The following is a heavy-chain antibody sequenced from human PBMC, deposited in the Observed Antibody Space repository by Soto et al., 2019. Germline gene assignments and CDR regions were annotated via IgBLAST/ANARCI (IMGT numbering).Heavy chain of an antibody. J-gene: IGHJ2*01. CDR3: AKTYGRNSSSGWYFDL. D-gene: IGHD4-17*01. V-gene: IGHV3-30*18. Sequence: QVQLVESGGGVVQPGGSMKLSCAASGFCFGIYGMHWLRQAPGKGVEWVAVIPDDGGNTYSADSVKGRFTISRDNSKNTLYLQLSSLRPEDTAVYYCAKTYGRNSSSGWYFDLWGRGTLVTVTS. CDR2: IPDDGGNT. CDR1: GFCFGIYG.